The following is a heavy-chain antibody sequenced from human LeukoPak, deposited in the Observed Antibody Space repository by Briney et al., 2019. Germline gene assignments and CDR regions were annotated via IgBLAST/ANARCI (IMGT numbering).Heavy chain of an antibody. CDR3: ARDFDSSGWYRANYYYYYMDV. D-gene: IGHD6-19*01. J-gene: IGHJ6*03. V-gene: IGHV1-18*01. CDR2: ISAYNGNT. Sequence: GASVKVSCKASGYTFTSYGISWVRQAPGQGLEWMGWISAYNGNTNYAQKLQGRVTMTTDTSTSTAYMELRSLRSDDTAVYYCARDFDSSGWYRANYYYYYMDVWGKGTTVTVSS. CDR1: GYTFTSYG.